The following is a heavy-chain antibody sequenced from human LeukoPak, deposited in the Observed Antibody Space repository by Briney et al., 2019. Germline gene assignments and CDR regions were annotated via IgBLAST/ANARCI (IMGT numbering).Heavy chain of an antibody. J-gene: IGHJ4*02. CDR3: AKGTIVGATLGY. CDR2: IRCDGSNK. D-gene: IGHD1-26*01. Sequence: GSLRLSCAASGFTFSSYGMHWVRQAPGKGLEWVAFIRCDGSNKYYADSVKGRFTTSRDNSKNTLYLQMNSLRAEDTAVYYCAKGTIVGATLGYWGQGTLVTVSS. V-gene: IGHV3-30*02. CDR1: GFTFSSYG.